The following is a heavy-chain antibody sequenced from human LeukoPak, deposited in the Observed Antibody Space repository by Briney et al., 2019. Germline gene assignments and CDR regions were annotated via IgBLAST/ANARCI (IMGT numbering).Heavy chain of an antibody. CDR1: GFTFDDYG. CDR2: INWNGGST. Sequence: GGSLRLSCAASGFTFDDYGMSWVRQAPGKGLEWVSGINWNGGSTGYADSVKGRFTISRDNAKNSLYLQMNSLRAEGTALYYCARAGSTSFYYYYYYMDVWGKGTTVTVSS. D-gene: IGHD2-2*01. V-gene: IGHV3-20*04. CDR3: ARAGSTSFYYYYYYMDV. J-gene: IGHJ6*03.